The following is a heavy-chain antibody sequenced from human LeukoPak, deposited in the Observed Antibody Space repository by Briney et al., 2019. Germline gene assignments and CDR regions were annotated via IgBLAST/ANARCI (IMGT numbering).Heavy chain of an antibody. J-gene: IGHJ5*02. CDR2: IKQDGSEK. CDR1: GFTFTTYW. Sequence: PGGSLRLSCAPSGFTFTTYWMNWVRQAPGKGLEWVANIKQDGSEKYYVDSVKGRFTISRDNAKNSLYLQMNSLRAEDTAVYYCARGGHWFDPWGQGTLVTVSS. CDR3: ARGGHWFDP. V-gene: IGHV3-7*01.